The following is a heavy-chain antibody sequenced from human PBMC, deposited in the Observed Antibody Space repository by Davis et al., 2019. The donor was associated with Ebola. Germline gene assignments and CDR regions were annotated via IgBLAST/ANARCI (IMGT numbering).Heavy chain of an antibody. CDR3: AREALGYSGDDGDYYYYMDV. D-gene: IGHD5-12*01. V-gene: IGHV3-30-3*01. CDR1: GFTFSRDT. J-gene: IGHJ6*03. Sequence: GESLKISCAASGFTFSRDTMHWVRQAPGKGLEWVAAISYSGSNKYADSVRGRFTGSRDNSKSTLYLQMNSLRAEDTAVYYCAREALGYSGDDGDYYYYMDVWGKGTAVTVSS. CDR2: ISYSGSNK.